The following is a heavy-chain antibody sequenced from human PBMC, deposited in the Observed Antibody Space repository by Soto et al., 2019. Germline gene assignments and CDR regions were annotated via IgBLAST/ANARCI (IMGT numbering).Heavy chain of an antibody. D-gene: IGHD2-8*01. Sequence: ASVKVSCKASGYTFTGNYIHWVRQAPGQGLERMGWINPNSGGTNYAQRFQGRVTMTRDTSISTAYMELSRLRSDDTAVYYCARTQGYCTNGVCSNYHYYGMDVWGQGTTVTVSS. CDR2: INPNSGGT. CDR3: ARTQGYCTNGVCSNYHYYGMDV. CDR1: GYTFTGNY. V-gene: IGHV1-2*02. J-gene: IGHJ6*02.